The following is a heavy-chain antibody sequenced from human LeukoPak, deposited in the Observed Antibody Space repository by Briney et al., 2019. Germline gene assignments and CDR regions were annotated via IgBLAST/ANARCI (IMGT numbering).Heavy chain of an antibody. V-gene: IGHV4-39*01. CDR3: ARRRGRLSFDY. CDR2: IYHSGST. Sequence: PSETLSLTCTVSGGSISSSSYYWGWIRQPPGTGLEWIGSIYHSGSTYYNVSLKSRVTISVDTSKNQFSLKLSSVTAADTAVYYCARRRGRLSFDYWGQGTLVTVSS. CDR1: GGSISSSSYY. J-gene: IGHJ4*02.